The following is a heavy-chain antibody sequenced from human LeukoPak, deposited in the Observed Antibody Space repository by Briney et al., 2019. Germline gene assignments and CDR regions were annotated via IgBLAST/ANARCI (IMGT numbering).Heavy chain of an antibody. Sequence: SETLSLTCTVSGYSISSGYYWGWIRQPPGQGLEWIGSIYHSGSTYYNPSLKSRVTISVDTSKNQFSLKLSSVTAADTAVYYCARGKQIEFDYWGQGTLVTVSS. CDR3: ARGKQIEFDY. CDR2: IYHSGST. V-gene: IGHV4-38-2*02. J-gene: IGHJ4*02. D-gene: IGHD6-6*01. CDR1: GYSISSGYY.